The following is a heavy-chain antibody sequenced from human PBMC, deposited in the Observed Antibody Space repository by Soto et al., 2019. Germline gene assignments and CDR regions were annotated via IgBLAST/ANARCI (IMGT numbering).Heavy chain of an antibody. J-gene: IGHJ2*01. V-gene: IGHV4-39*01. CDR2: IYYSGST. Sequence: QLQLQESGPGLVKPSETLSLTCTVSGGSISSSSYYWGWIRQPPGKGLEWIGSIYYSGSTYYNPSLKSRVTLSVDTSKNQFSLKLSSVTAADTAVYYCARPGYYGSGGVGDFDLWGRGTLVTVSS. CDR3: ARPGYYGSGGVGDFDL. CDR1: GGSISSSSYY. D-gene: IGHD3-10*01.